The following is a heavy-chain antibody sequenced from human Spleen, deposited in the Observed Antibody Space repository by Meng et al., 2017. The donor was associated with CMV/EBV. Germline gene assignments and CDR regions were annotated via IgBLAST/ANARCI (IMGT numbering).Heavy chain of an antibody. D-gene: IGHD1-1*01. Sequence: SVKVSCKASGGTFSSYAISWVRQAPGQGLEWMGGIIPILGIANYAQKFQGRVTITADKSTSTAYMELSSLRSEDTAVYYCARDLNAGGNHGMDVWGQGTTVTVSS. CDR2: IIPILGIA. CDR1: GGTFSSYA. CDR3: ARDLNAGGNHGMDV. J-gene: IGHJ6*02. V-gene: IGHV1-69*10.